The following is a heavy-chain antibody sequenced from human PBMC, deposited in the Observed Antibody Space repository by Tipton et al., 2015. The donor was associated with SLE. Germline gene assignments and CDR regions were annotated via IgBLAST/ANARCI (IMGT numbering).Heavy chain of an antibody. D-gene: IGHD3-3*01. J-gene: IGHJ4*02. V-gene: IGHV4-39*07. CDR1: GGSISGSSYY. CDR2: IYYSGST. Sequence: TLSLTCTVSGGSISGSSYYWGWIRQPPGKGLEWIGSIYYSGSTYYNPSLKSRVTISVDTSKNQFSLKLSSVTAADTAVYYCARGLRITIFGVVNRFDYWGQGTLVTVSS. CDR3: ARGLRITIFGVVNRFDY.